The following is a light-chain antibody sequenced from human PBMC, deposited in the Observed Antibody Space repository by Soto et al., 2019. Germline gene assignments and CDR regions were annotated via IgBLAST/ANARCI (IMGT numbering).Light chain of an antibody. CDR1: QSVSSN. J-gene: IGKJ2*01. CDR2: GAS. Sequence: EIVMTQSPATLYVSPGERATLSCRASQSVSSNLAWYQQKPVQAHRLLIYGASTRATGIPARFIGSGSVTEFTLTISRLQSEDFAVYYCQQYNNWLRTFGQGTKLEIK. V-gene: IGKV3-15*01. CDR3: QQYNNWLRT.